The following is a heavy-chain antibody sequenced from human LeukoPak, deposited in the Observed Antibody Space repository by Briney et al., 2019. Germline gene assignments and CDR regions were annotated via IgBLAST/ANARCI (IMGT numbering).Heavy chain of an antibody. D-gene: IGHD1-26*01. Sequence: ASVKVSCKASGYSLTSYALNWVRQAPGQGFEWMGWINTNTGNPTYAQGFTGRFVFSLDTSVSTAHLQISSLKAEDTAVYYCARGRGSSARLGYYFYYIDVWGKGTTVTVSS. J-gene: IGHJ6*03. V-gene: IGHV7-4-1*02. CDR1: GYSLTSYA. CDR3: ARGRGSSARLGYYFYYIDV. CDR2: INTNTGNP.